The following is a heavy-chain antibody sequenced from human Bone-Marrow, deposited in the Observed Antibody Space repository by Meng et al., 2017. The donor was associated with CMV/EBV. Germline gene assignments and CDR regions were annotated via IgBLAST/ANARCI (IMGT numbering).Heavy chain of an antibody. Sequence: GESLKISCTASGFIFDDYAMHWVRQAPGKGLEWVSLIRWDGGRTYYADSVKGRFTISRDNTKNFLYLQMNSLRPEDTALYYCAKDSPCHASSWHSVDYWGQGTLVNVSS. J-gene: IGHJ4*02. D-gene: IGHD6-13*01. CDR3: AKDSPCHASSWHSVDY. V-gene: IGHV3-43D*04. CDR1: GFIFDDYA. CDR2: IRWDGGRT.